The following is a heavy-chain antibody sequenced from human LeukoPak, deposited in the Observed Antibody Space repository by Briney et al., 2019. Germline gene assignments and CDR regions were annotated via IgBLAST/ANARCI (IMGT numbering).Heavy chain of an antibody. CDR3: AKDGRIRFLGWLFVDY. CDR1: GFTFSTYG. CDR2: ISYDGSNK. V-gene: IGHV3-30*18. J-gene: IGHJ4*02. Sequence: GRSLRLSCAASGFTFSTYGMHWVRQAPGRGLEWVAIISYDGSNKYYADSVKGRFTISRDNSKNTLYLQMNSLRAEDTAVYYCAKDGRIRFLGWLFVDYWGQGTLVTVSS. D-gene: IGHD3-3*01.